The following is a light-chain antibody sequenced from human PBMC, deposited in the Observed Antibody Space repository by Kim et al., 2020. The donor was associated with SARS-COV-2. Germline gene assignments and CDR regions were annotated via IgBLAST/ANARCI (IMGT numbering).Light chain of an antibody. CDR2: RDY. Sequence: SYELSQPLSVSVALGQTARITCGGNNIGNKNVHWYQQKPGQAPLLVIYRDYNRPSEIPERFSGSHSGNTAALTISRAQAGDEADYYCQVWDRSTGVFGGGTQLTVL. CDR3: QVWDRSTGV. V-gene: IGLV3-9*01. CDR1: NIGNKN. J-gene: IGLJ3*02.